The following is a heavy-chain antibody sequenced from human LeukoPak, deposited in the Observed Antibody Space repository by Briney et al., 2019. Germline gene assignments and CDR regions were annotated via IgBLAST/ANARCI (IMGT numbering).Heavy chain of an antibody. Sequence: GGSLRLSCAASGFSFRDYTMSWVRQAPGKGLGWISAISASGDKTYFADSVKGRFTISRANSKGTLYLQMNSLRAEDTALYYCARDFYDSTGYYYDYWGQGTLVTVSS. CDR2: ISASGDKT. CDR1: GFSFRDYT. D-gene: IGHD3-22*01. CDR3: ARDFYDSTGYYYDY. J-gene: IGHJ4*02. V-gene: IGHV3-23*01.